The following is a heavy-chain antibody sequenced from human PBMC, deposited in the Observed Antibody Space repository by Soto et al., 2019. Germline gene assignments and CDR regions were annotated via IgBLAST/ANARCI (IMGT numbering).Heavy chain of an antibody. CDR1: GFTFSTYS. J-gene: IGHJ4*02. V-gene: IGHV3-21*01. CDR2: ITSSGGSI. CDR3: ARGVSSSGWLSDY. D-gene: IGHD6-19*01. Sequence: GGSLRLSCAASGFTFSTYSINWVRQAPGKGLEWVSSITSSGGSIYFADTLKGRFTISRDNAKNSLYLQMNSLRAEDTAVYYCARGVSSSGWLSDYWGQGTLVTVSS.